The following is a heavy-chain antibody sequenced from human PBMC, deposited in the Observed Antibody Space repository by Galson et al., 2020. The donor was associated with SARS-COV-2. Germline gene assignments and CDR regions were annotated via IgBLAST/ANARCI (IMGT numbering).Heavy chain of an antibody. J-gene: IGHJ4*02. CDR1: GFTFDDYT. Sequence: SLRLSCAASGFTFDDYTMHWVRQAPGKGLEWVSLISWDGGSTYYADSVKGRFTISRDNSKNSLYLQMNSLRTEDTALYYCAKDSRRWTQADHFDYWGQGTLVTVSS. CDR2: ISWDGGST. CDR3: AKDSRRWTQADHFDY. V-gene: IGHV3-43*01. D-gene: IGHD5-18*01.